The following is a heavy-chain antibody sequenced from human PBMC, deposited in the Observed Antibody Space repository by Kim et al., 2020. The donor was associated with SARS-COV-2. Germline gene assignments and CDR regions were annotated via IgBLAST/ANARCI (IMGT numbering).Heavy chain of an antibody. CDR1: GYSFPSYV. V-gene: IGHV1-18*01. D-gene: IGHD3-9*01. CDR3: ARDSTTFSGIGEY. Sequence: ASVKVSCKASGYSFPSYVITWVGQAPGKGLEGMGWINTYKGNTNYAQKLQGRVTMTADTTTSTTSMELRSLRSDDTAVYYCARDSTTFSGIGEYWGQGTLVTVSS. J-gene: IGHJ4*02. CDR2: INTYKGNT.